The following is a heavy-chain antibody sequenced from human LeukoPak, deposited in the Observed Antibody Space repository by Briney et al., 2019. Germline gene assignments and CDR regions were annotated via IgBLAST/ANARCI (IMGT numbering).Heavy chain of an antibody. CDR1: GGSFSGYY. Sequence: PSETLSLTCAVYGGSFSGYYWSWIRQPPGKGLEWIGEINHSGGTNYNPSLKSRVTISVDTSKNQFSLKLSSVTAADTAVYYCARTAFCSSTSCSSDAFDIWGQGTMVTVSS. J-gene: IGHJ3*02. V-gene: IGHV4-34*01. D-gene: IGHD2-2*01. CDR3: ARTAFCSSTSCSSDAFDI. CDR2: INHSGGT.